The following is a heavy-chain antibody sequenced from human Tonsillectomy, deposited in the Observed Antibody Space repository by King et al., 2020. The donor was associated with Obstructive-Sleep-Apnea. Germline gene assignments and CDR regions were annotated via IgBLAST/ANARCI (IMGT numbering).Heavy chain of an antibody. CDR3: ARELVGAKDY. Sequence: VQLVESGGGVVQPGRSLRLSCAASGFTFSSYPMHWVRQAPGKGLEWVAAISDDGSNKYFADSVKGRFTISRDNSKNTLFLQVNSLRVEDTAVYYCARELVGAKDYWGQGTLVTVS. CDR2: ISDDGSNK. CDR1: GFTFSSYP. J-gene: IGHJ4*02. D-gene: IGHD1-26*01. V-gene: IGHV3-30*04.